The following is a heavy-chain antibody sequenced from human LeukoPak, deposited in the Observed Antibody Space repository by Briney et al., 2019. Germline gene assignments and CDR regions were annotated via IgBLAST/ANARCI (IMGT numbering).Heavy chain of an antibody. Sequence: ASVKVSCKASGYTFTGYYMHWVRQAPGQGLEWMGWINPNSGGTNYAQKFQGWVTMTRDTSISTAYMELSRLRSDDTAVYYCARANHFDWFKPTSIYFDYRGQGTLVTVSS. CDR3: ARANHFDWFKPTSIYFDY. J-gene: IGHJ4*02. D-gene: IGHD3-9*01. CDR1: GYTFTGYY. CDR2: INPNSGGT. V-gene: IGHV1-2*04.